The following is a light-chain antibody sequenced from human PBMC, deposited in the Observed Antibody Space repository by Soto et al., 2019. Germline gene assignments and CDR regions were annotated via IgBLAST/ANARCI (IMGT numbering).Light chain of an antibody. CDR3: SSYAGRNNYV. CDR1: SSDVGHYNY. CDR2: EVS. V-gene: IGLV2-8*01. Sequence: QSALTQPPSASWSPGQSVTISCTGTSSDVGHYNYVSWYQQHPGKAPKLMIFEVSKRPSGVPDRFSGSKSGNTASLTVSGLQAEDEADYYCSSYAGRNNYVFGTGTKVTVL. J-gene: IGLJ1*01.